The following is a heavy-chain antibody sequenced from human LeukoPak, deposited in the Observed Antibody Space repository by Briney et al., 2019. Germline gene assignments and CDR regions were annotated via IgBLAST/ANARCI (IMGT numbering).Heavy chain of an antibody. CDR1: GGSISSGGFS. CDR3: ARLRMGVRGMDV. CDR2: IYYTGRT. V-gene: IGHV4-30-4*07. J-gene: IGHJ6*02. D-gene: IGHD3-10*01. Sequence: SQTLSLTCGVSGGSISSGGFSWSWIRQPPGQGLEWIGYIYYTGRTSYNPSLKSRVRISVKTSKNQFSLKLISVTAADTAVYYCARLRMGVRGMDVWGQGTTVTVSS.